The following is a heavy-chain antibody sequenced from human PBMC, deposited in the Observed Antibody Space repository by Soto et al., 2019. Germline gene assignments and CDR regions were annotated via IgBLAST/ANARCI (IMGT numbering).Heavy chain of an antibody. Sequence: SETLSLTCTVSGGSISSGGYYWSWIRQHPGKGLEWIGYIYYSGSTYYNPSLKSRVTISVDTSKNQFSLKLSSVTAADTAVYYCARYLPPLDFWSGYFSDDNFDYWGQGTLVTV. D-gene: IGHD3-3*01. CDR3: ARYLPPLDFWSGYFSDDNFDY. J-gene: IGHJ4*02. V-gene: IGHV4-31*03. CDR1: GGSISSGGYY. CDR2: IYYSGST.